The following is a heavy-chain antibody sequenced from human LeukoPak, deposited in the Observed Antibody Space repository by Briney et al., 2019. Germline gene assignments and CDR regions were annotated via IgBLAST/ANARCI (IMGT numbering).Heavy chain of an antibody. CDR1: GFTFSSYS. V-gene: IGHV3-21*01. Sequence: GGSLRLSCAASGFTFSSYSMNWVRQAPGKGLEWVSSISSSSSYIYYADSVKGRFTNSRDNAKNSLYLQMNSLRAEDTAVYYCARGVPQDYDFWSGYNPPDYWGQGTLVTVSS. J-gene: IGHJ4*02. CDR3: ARGVPQDYDFWSGYNPPDY. D-gene: IGHD3-3*01. CDR2: ISSSSSYI.